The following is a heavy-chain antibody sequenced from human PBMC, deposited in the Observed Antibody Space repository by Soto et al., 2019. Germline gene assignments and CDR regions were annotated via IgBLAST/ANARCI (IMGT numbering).Heavy chain of an antibody. CDR2: INHTGGT. D-gene: IGHD3-3*01. V-gene: IGHV4-34*02. CDR1: GGSVNGYY. Sequence: QVHLQQWGAGLLKPSETLSLTCAVYGGSVNGYYWNWIRQPPGKGLEWIGEINHTGGTHYNPSLKSRVTMSVDTSKNQFSLRLSSVTAADTAIYYCTTRITVFGLLIPPFDPWGQGTQVTVSS. CDR3: TTRITVFGLLIPPFDP. J-gene: IGHJ5*02.